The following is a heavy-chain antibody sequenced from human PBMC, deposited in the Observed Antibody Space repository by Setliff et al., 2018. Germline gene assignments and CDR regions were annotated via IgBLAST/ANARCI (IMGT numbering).Heavy chain of an antibody. Sequence: SETLSLTCAVSGGSISSGGYSWSWIRQPPGKGLEWIGYIYRSGSTYYNPSLKSRVTISVDTSKNQFSLKLSSVTAADTAVYYCARASYDSSGYPSDYWGQGTLVTVSS. CDR2: IYRSGST. CDR1: GGSISSGGYS. CDR3: ARASYDSSGYPSDY. J-gene: IGHJ4*02. V-gene: IGHV4-30-2*01. D-gene: IGHD3-22*01.